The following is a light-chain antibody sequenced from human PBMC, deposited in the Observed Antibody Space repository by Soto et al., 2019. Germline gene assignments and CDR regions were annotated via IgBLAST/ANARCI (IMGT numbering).Light chain of an antibody. CDR1: SSDIGAYNY. Sequence: LTQPASVSGSPGQSITISCTGTSSDIGAYNYVSWYQQYPGKAPKLLIYDVSNRPSGVSSRFSGSKSGNTASLTISGLQDEDEAEYFCSSYSSTTTPYVFGIGTKVTVL. V-gene: IGLV2-14*03. CDR3: SSYSSTTTPYV. CDR2: DVS. J-gene: IGLJ1*01.